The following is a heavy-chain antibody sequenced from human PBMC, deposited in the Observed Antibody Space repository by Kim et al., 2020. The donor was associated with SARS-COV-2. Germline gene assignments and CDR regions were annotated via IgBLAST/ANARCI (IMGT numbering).Heavy chain of an antibody. CDR1: GLTFISCA. J-gene: IGHJ6*02. CDR3: ERDPWSRLRGLTYSYYGMDV. CDR2: ISYDGSNK. Sequence: GGSLRLSCAPSGLTFISCAMHWVRQAPGKGLGWVAVISYDGSNKTYADSVKGRFTFSRANSKNTLYMQMNSLRAEDTALYYCERDPWSRLRGLTYSYYGMDVWGQGTTVTVSS. D-gene: IGHD3-10*01. V-gene: IGHV3-30-3*01.